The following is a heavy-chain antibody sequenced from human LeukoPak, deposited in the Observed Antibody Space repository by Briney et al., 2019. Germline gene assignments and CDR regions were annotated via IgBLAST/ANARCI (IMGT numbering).Heavy chain of an antibody. V-gene: IGHV4-4*07. CDR3: ARGGDHHFYY. CDR2: IYTSSGST. J-gene: IGHJ4*02. Sequence: SETLSLTCTVSGGSISRYYWSWIRQPAGKGLEWIGHIYTSSGSTDFSPSLKSRVNMSVDTSKSQIPLKLSSVTAADTAVYYCARGGDHHFYYWGQGSLVTVSS. D-gene: IGHD2-21*02. CDR1: GGSISRYY.